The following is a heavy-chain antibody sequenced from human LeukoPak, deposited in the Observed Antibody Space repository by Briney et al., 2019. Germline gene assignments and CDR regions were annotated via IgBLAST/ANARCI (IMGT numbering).Heavy chain of an antibody. CDR3: AKNTVRSGYYFDY. J-gene: IGHJ4*02. D-gene: IGHD3-22*01. CDR2: ISASATNT. V-gene: IGHV3-23*01. CDR1: GFAFNSYA. Sequence: HPGGSLRLSCAAPGFAFNSYAMSWVRQAPGKGLEWVSAISASATNTYYADSVKGRFTISRDNSKNTLYLQLSSLTAEDTALYFCAKNTVRSGYYFDYWGQGTLVTVSS.